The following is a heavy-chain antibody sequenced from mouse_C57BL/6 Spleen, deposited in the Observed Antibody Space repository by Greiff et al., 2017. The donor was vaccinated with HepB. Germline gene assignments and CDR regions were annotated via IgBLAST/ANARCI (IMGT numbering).Heavy chain of an antibody. CDR1: GFTFSDYG. CDR3: ARVYYGNYDEFAD. V-gene: IGHV5-17*01. D-gene: IGHD2-1*01. CDR2: ISSGSSTI. Sequence: EVKLVESGGGLVKPGGSLKLSCAASGFTFSDYGMHWVRQAPEKGLEWVAYISSGSSTIYYADTVKGRFTISRDNAKNTLFLHMTSLRSEDTAMYYCARVYYGNYDEFADWGKGTLVTVSA. J-gene: IGHJ3*01.